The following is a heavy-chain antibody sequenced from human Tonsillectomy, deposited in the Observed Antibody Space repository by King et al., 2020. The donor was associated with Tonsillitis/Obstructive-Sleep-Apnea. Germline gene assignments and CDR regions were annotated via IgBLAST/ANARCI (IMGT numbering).Heavy chain of an antibody. J-gene: IGHJ6*04. V-gene: IGHV4-34*01. CDR1: GGSFSGYY. CDR2: INHSGST. Sequence: VQLQQWGAGLLKPSETLSLTCAVYGGSFSGYYWSWIRQPPGKGLEWIGKINHSGSTNYNPSLKSRVTISVDTSKNQFSLKLSSVTAADTAVYYCARGCSTSCQDVWGKGTTVTVSS. D-gene: IGHD2-2*01. CDR3: ARGCSTSCQDV.